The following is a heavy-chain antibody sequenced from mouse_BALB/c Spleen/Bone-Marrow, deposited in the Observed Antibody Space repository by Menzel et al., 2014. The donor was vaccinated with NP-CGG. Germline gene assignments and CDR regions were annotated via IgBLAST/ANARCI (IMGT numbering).Heavy chain of an antibody. CDR2: ISSGGGYT. CDR3: SRQTYYNYDGYFHY. D-gene: IGHD2-4*01. V-gene: IGHV5-6*01. CDR1: GFTFSSYG. J-gene: IGHJ2*01. Sequence: EVQLVESGGDLVKPGGSLKLSCAASGFTFSSYGMSWVRQTPDKRLEWVATISSGGGYTYYPDSVKGRFTISRDNAKNTLYLQISNLKSKHTAMYYYSRQTYYNYDGYFHYWVQGTTLTVSS.